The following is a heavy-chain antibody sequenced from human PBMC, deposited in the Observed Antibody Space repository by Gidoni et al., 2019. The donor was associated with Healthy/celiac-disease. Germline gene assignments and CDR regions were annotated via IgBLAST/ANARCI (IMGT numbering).Heavy chain of an antibody. Sequence: QVQLQESGSGLVKPSETLSLTCTVSGGSVRSGSYYWSWIRQPPGKGLEGIGYIYYSGSTNYNPSLKSRVTISVDTSKNQFSLKLSSVTAADTAVYYCARDLLAVAGTGGVDYWGQGTLVTVSS. D-gene: IGHD6-19*01. CDR1: GGSVRSGSYY. CDR2: IYYSGST. J-gene: IGHJ4*02. CDR3: ARDLLAVAGTGGVDY. V-gene: IGHV4-61*01.